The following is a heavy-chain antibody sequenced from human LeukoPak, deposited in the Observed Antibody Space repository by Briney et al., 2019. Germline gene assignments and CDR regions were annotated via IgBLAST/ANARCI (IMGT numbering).Heavy chain of an antibody. Sequence: PGGSLRLSCAASGFTFSTYALSWVRRAPGKGLEWVSAITPGGDTYYADSVKGRFTISRDNSKNTQFQQMNSLRAEDTAVYYCLGYCSGGSCYSGGYWGQGTLVTVSS. CDR2: ITPGGDT. D-gene: IGHD2-15*01. V-gene: IGHV3-23*01. J-gene: IGHJ4*02. CDR3: LGYCSGGSCYSGGY. CDR1: GFTFSTYA.